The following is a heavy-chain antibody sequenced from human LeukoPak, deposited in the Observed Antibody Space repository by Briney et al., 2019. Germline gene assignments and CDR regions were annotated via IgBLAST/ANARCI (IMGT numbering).Heavy chain of an antibody. CDR3: AELGITMIGGV. J-gene: IGHJ6*04. V-gene: IGHV3-48*04. Sequence: GGSLRLSCAPSGFTFNNYGMHWVRQAPGKGLEWVSYISSSGSTIYYADSVKGRFTISRDNAKNSLYLRMNSLRAEDTAVYYCAELGITMIGGVWGKGTTVTISS. D-gene: IGHD3-10*02. CDR1: GFTFNNYG. CDR2: ISSSGSTI.